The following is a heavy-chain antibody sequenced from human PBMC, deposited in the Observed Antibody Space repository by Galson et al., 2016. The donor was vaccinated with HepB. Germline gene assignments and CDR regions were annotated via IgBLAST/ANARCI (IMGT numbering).Heavy chain of an antibody. CDR1: GLKFSTYW. Sequence: SLRLSCAVSGLKFSTYWMTWAHPAPGKGLESVATINPDGNEKAYVDSGKGRFTMSRDNAKDPLHLQMNSLRAEDTGVYYCVTSQGYWGQGTLVTVSS. V-gene: IGHV3-7*03. CDR3: VTSQGY. J-gene: IGHJ4*02. CDR2: INPDGNEK.